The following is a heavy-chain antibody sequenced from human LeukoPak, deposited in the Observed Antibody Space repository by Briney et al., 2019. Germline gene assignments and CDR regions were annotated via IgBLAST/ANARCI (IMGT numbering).Heavy chain of an antibody. CDR2: IYTRGST. J-gene: IGHJ5*02. CDR1: GGSISSYY. D-gene: IGHD2-2*01. V-gene: IGHV4-4*07. CDR3: AREAGVVPAAIPKYNWFDP. Sequence: MSSETLSLTCTVSGGSISSYYWSWIRQPAGKGLEWIGRIYTRGSTNFNPSLKSRVTMSVDTSNKQFSLKLSSVNAADKAVYYCAREAGVVPAAIPKYNWFDPWGQGTLVTVSS.